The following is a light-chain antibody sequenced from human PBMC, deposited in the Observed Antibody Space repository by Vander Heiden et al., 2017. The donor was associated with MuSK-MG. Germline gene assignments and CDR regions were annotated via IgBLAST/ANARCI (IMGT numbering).Light chain of an antibody. J-gene: IGKJ5*01. CDR2: DAS. CDR3: QQRSNWPVLT. CDR1: QGVSSY. Sequence: IVLTPSPATLSLSPGERPTLPCRASQGVSSYLAWYQQKPGHAPRLLISDASNRATGIPARFSRSRSRTDFTLTSSSLKPEASPVYSCQQRSNWPVLTFGQGTRLEIK. V-gene: IGKV3D-11*01.